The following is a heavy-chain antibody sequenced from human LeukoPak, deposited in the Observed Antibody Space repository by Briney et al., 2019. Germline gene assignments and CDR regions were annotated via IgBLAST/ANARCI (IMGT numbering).Heavy chain of an antibody. Sequence: SETLSLTCSVSGGSMSSYYWSWIRQSPGKGLEWIGYIYHSGSTDYNSSLKSRVTISEDTSKKQFSLKLSSVTAADTAVYYCARDYRDSSSWYIRFGWFDPWGQGTLVTVSS. CDR1: GGSMSSYY. J-gene: IGHJ5*02. CDR2: IYHSGST. V-gene: IGHV4-59*12. D-gene: IGHD6-13*01. CDR3: ARDYRDSSSWYIRFGWFDP.